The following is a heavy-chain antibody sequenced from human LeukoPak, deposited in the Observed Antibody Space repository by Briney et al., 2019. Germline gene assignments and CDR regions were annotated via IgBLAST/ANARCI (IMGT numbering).Heavy chain of an antibody. Sequence: PSETLSRTCSVSVGSISSGSYYWSWIRQPAGKGLEWIGRIYTSGSTNYSPSLKSRVTISVDTSKNQFSLKLSSVTAADTAVYYCARATIFGVVILDWGQGTMVTVSS. D-gene: IGHD3-3*01. CDR2: IYTSGST. V-gene: IGHV4-61*02. J-gene: IGHJ3*01. CDR1: VGSISSGSYY. CDR3: ARATIFGVVILD.